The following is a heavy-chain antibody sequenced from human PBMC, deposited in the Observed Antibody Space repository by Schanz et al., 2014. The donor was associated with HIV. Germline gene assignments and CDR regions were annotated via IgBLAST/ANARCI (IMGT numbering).Heavy chain of an antibody. CDR1: GYTFTSYD. D-gene: IGHD3-22*01. CDR3: ARGRRDVSMIILYWLDP. V-gene: IGHV1-8*01. CDR2: MNPKSGNT. J-gene: IGHJ5*02. Sequence: QVQLVQSGAEVKKPGASVMVSCKASGYTFTSYDINWVRQVPGQGLEWMGWMNPKSGNTGYAHKFQGRVTMTRNTSINTAYMELTSLRSEDTAVYYCARGRRDVSMIILYWLDPWGQGTLVTVSS.